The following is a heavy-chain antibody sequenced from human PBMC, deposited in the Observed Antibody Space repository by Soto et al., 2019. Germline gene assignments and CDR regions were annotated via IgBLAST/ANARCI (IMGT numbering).Heavy chain of an antibody. D-gene: IGHD2-15*01. V-gene: IGHV1-8*01. Sequence: QVQLVQSGAEVKKPGASVKVSCKASGYTFTSYDINWVRQATGQGLEWMGWMNPNSGNTGYAQKFQGRVTMTRNTSISTAYMELSSLRSEDTAVYYCAGVGVSGVVLGSCYSFDYWGQGTLVTVSS. J-gene: IGHJ4*02. CDR2: MNPNSGNT. CDR3: AGVGVSGVVLGSCYSFDY. CDR1: GYTFTSYD.